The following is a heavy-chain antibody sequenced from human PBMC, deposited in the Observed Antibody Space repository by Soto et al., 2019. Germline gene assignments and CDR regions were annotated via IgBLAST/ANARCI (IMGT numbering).Heavy chain of an antibody. D-gene: IGHD3-10*01. CDR1: GGSISSYY. V-gene: IGHV4-59*01. CDR3: ARDRGYPETYGMDV. Sequence: QVQLQESGPGLVKPSETLSLTCTVSGGSISSYYWSWIRQPPGKGLEWIGYIYYRGSTNYNPSLKSRVTIPVDTSKNQFSLKLSSVTAADTAVYYCARDRGYPETYGMDVWGQGTTVTVSS. CDR2: IYYRGST. J-gene: IGHJ6*02.